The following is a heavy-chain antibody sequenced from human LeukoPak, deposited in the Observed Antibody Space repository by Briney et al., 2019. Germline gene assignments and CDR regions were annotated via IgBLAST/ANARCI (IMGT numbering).Heavy chain of an antibody. J-gene: IGHJ4*02. CDR3: ATDPVSS. Sequence: GGSLRLSCAASGFTFSSYWMTWVRQAPGKGLEWVANIKQDGSEKYYVDPVKGRFTISRDNAKNSLYLQMNSLRAEDTTMYYCATDPVSSWGQGTLVTVSS. CDR2: IKQDGSEK. D-gene: IGHD4-23*01. V-gene: IGHV3-7*01. CDR1: GFTFSSYW.